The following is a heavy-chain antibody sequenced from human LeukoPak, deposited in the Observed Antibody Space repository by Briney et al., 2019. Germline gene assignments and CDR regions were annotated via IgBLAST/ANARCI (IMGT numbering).Heavy chain of an antibody. CDR2: IKQDGSEK. CDR1: GFTFSSYW. D-gene: IGHD6-13*01. J-gene: IGHJ6*02. V-gene: IGHV3-7*01. Sequence: GGSLTLSCAASGFTFSSYWRSWIRQAPGKGLEWVANIKQDGSEKYYLYFVKGRFTISRDNAKNSLYLQMNSLRAEDTAVYYCASAEYSSSGYYYYGMDVWGQGTTVTVSS. CDR3: ASAEYSSSGYYYYGMDV.